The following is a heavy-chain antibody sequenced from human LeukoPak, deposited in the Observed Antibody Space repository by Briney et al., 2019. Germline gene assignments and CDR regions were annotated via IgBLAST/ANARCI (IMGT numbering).Heavy chain of an antibody. CDR1: GGSISSYY. V-gene: IGHV4-59*12. CDR3: ARVLVATIRYYYYMDV. Sequence: SETLSLTCTVSGGSISSYYWNWIRQPPGKGLEYIGYIFYSGRTNYNPSLKSRVTLSVDTSKNWFSLKLSSVTAADTAVYYCARVLVATIRYYYYMDVWGKGTTVTVSS. J-gene: IGHJ6*03. CDR2: IFYSGRT. D-gene: IGHD5-12*01.